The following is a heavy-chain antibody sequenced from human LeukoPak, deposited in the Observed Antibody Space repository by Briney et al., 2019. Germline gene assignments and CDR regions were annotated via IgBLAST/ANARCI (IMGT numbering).Heavy chain of an antibody. CDR2: INSVGSST. CDR3: GKGGWFGQSPSDVFDI. J-gene: IGHJ3*02. Sequence: PGGSLRLSCAASGFTFSRYWMHWVRQVPGKGLVWVSRINSVGSSTSYAESVEGRFTISRDNAKNTLYLQMNSLRAEETGVYYCGKGGWFGQSPSDVFDIWGQGTMVTVSS. CDR1: GFTFSRYW. D-gene: IGHD3-10*01. V-gene: IGHV3-74*01.